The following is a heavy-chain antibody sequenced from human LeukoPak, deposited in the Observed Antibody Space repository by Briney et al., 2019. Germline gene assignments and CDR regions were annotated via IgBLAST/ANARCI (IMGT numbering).Heavy chain of an antibody. CDR3: ARVVSSGGLDTFDI. D-gene: IGHD2-15*01. Sequence: ASVKVSCKASGYTFTGYYMHWVRQAPRQGLEWMGWINPNSGGTNYAQKFQGRVTMTRDTSISTAYMELSRLRSDDTAVYYCARVVSSGGLDTFDIWGQGTMVTVSS. CDR1: GYTFTGYY. J-gene: IGHJ3*02. V-gene: IGHV1-2*02. CDR2: INPNSGGT.